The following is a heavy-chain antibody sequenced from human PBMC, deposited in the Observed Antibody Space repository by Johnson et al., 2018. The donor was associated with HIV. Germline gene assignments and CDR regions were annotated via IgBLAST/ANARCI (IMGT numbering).Heavy chain of an antibody. Sequence: EQLVESGGGLVQPGRSLRLSCAASGFTFSSYAMHWVRQAPGKGLEWVAVISYDGSNKYYADSVKGRLPISRDNSKNTLYLQMNSLRAEDTAVYYCAREFLYGDYQDAFDIWGQGTMVTVSS. CDR3: AREFLYGDYQDAFDI. J-gene: IGHJ3*02. V-gene: IGHV3-30-3*01. CDR1: GFTFSSYA. CDR2: ISYDGSNK. D-gene: IGHD4-17*01.